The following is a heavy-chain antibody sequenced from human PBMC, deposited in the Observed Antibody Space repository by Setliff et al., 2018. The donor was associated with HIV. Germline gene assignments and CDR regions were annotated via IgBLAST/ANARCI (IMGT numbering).Heavy chain of an antibody. Sequence: GRSLRLSCAASGFTFSSCAMSWVRQAPGKGLERVSGITGSGGNTYYTDSVKGRFTISRDNFKNMLYLQMKSLRVEDTGIYYCAKEPYSSGWERADYWGQGTLVTVSS. D-gene: IGHD6-19*01. J-gene: IGHJ4*02. CDR3: AKEPYSSGWERADY. CDR2: ITGSGGNT. CDR1: GFTFSSCA. V-gene: IGHV3-23*01.